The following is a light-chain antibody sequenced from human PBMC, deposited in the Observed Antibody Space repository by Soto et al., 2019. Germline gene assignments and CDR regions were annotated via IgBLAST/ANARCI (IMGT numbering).Light chain of an antibody. CDR2: EGS. V-gene: IGLV2-23*01. Sequence: QSALNQPASVSGSPGQSITISCTGTSSDVGSYNLVSWYQQHSGKAPKLMIYEGSKWPSGVSNRFSGSKSGNTASLTICGLQAEDEADYYCCSYAGSSTRVVFGGGTKLTVL. CDR1: SSDVGSYNL. J-gene: IGLJ2*01. CDR3: CSYAGSSTRVV.